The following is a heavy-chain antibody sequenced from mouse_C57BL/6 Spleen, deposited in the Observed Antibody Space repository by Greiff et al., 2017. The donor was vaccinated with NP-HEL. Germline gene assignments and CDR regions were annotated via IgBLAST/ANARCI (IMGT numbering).Heavy chain of an antibody. CDR3: ARNLYGNFGNDY. V-gene: IGHV1-81*01. Sequence: QVQLQQSGAELARPGASVKLSCKASGYTFTSYGISWVKQRTGQGLEWIGEIYPRSGNPYYNAKFKGKATLTADKSSSTAYMELRSLTSEDSAVYFCARNLYGNFGNDYWGQGTTLTVSS. D-gene: IGHD2-1*01. CDR2: IYPRSGNP. CDR1: GYTFTSYG. J-gene: IGHJ2*01.